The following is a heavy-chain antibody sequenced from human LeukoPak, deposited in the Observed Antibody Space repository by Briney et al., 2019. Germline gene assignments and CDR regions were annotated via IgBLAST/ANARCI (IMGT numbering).Heavy chain of an antibody. CDR2: IRSKAYGGTT. V-gene: IGHV3-49*03. CDR1: GFTFGDYA. CDR3: TRDRVDIVATTIYYYYYMDV. Sequence: GGSLRLSCTASGFTFGDYAMSWFRQAPGKGLEWVGFIRSKAYGGTTEYAAYVKGRFTISRDDSKSIAYLQMNSLKTEDTAVYYCTRDRVDIVATTIYYYYYMDVWGKGTTVTVSS. D-gene: IGHD5-12*01. J-gene: IGHJ6*03.